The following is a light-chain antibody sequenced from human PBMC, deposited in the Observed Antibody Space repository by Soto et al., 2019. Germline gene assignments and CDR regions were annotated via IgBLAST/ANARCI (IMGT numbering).Light chain of an antibody. V-gene: IGKV3-15*01. CDR2: GAS. CDR1: QSVNSN. J-gene: IGKJ2*01. CDR3: QQYNNWPPYT. Sequence: EIVMTQSPATLSVSPGERATLSCRASQSVNSNLAWYQQKPGQAPRLLIYGASTRATGIPARFSGGGSGTDFTLTISSLQSEDFAVYYCQQYNNWPPYTFGQGTKLEIK.